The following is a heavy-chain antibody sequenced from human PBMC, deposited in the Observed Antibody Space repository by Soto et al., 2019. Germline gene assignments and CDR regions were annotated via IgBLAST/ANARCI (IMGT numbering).Heavy chain of an antibody. D-gene: IGHD3-9*01. V-gene: IGHV4-39*01. CDR2: IYYRGNT. CDR3: ARLEGLATISYYFDY. CDR1: GDSINSDNYY. J-gene: IGHJ4*02. Sequence: QLQLQESGPGLVKPSETLSLTCSVSGDSINSDNYYWGWIRQPPGKGLEWIGSIYYRGNTYYNPSLKPRVTISLDKSKSQFALKRNSVTAADSAVYFCARLEGLATISYYFDYWGQGTLVTVSS.